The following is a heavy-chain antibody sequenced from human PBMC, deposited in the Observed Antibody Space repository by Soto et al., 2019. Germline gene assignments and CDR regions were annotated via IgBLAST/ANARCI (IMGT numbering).Heavy chain of an antibody. V-gene: IGHV1-69*02. CDR2: IIPILGIA. D-gene: IGHD3-10*01. CDR1: GGTFSSYT. J-gene: IGHJ3*02. CDR3: ARYGFGESPRGDAFDI. Sequence: QVQLVQSGAEVKKPGSSVKVSCKASGGTFSSYTISWVRQAPGQGLEWMGRIIPILGIANYAQKFQGRVTITAHKSTGTADMELSSLRSEDTAVYYCARYGFGESPRGDAFDIWGQGTMITVSS.